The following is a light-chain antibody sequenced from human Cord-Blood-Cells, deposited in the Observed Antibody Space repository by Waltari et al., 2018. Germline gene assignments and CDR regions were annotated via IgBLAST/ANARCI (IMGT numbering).Light chain of an antibody. V-gene: IGKV4-1*01. CDR2: WAS. J-gene: IGKJ2*01. CDR1: QSVLYSSNNKNY. Sequence: DIVMTQSPDSLAVSLGDRATINCKSSQSVLYSSNNKNYLAWYQQKPGQPPKLLIYWASTQESGVPDRFSGSGSGTDFTLTISSLQAEDVAVYYCQQYYSTPHTFGQGTKLEIK. CDR3: QQYYSTPHT.